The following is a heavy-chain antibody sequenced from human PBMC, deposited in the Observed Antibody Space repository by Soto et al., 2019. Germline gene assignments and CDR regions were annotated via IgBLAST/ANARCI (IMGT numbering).Heavy chain of an antibody. CDR3: ATLAGTGLPFYYGLDV. D-gene: IGHD6-19*01. CDR1: GVSIRGSNFF. V-gene: IGHV4-39*01. CDR2: IYYSGTT. J-gene: IGHJ6*02. Sequence: PSETLSLTCAVSGVSIRGSNFFWGWIRQSPGRGLEWIANIYYSGTTYYNPSLKSRTTISVDTSRNLFSLRLTSVTAADAAVYSCATLAGTGLPFYYGLDVWGPGTTVTVSS.